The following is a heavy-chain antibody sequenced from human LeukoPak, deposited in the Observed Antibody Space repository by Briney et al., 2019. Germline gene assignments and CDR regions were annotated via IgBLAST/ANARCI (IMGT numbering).Heavy chain of an antibody. J-gene: IGHJ3*02. CDR3: ASFYYDFWSGYSPFGAFDI. CDR1: GGAISSYY. D-gene: IGHD3-3*01. V-gene: IGHV4-59*01. Sequence: PSETLSLTCTVSGGAISSYYWSWIRQPPWKGLEWIGYIYYSGSTNYNPSLKSRVTISVDTSKNQFSLKLSSVTAADTAVYYCASFYYDFWSGYSPFGAFDIWGQGTMVTVSS. CDR2: IYYSGST.